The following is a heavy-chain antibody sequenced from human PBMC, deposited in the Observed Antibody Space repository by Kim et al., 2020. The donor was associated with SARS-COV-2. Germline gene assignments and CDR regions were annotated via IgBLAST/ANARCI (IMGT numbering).Heavy chain of an antibody. CDR2: IYHNGTT. CDR3: ARSNSGSYSAWHLDL. CDR1: GGSISSYY. Sequence: SETLSLTCTVSGGSISSYYWSWIRQPPGKGLEYIGYIYHNGTTNYNPSLKSRVTTSVDPSKNQFSLKLISVTAADTAVYYCARSNSGSYSAWHLDLWGRGTLVTVSP. V-gene: IGHV4-59*08. D-gene: IGHD1-26*01. J-gene: IGHJ2*01.